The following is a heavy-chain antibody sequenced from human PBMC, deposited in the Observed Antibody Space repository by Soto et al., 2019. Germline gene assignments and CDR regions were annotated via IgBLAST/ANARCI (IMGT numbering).Heavy chain of an antibody. Sequence: GGSLRLSCAASGFTFSSYAMSWVRQAPGKGLEWVSAISGSGGSTYYADSVKGRFTISRDNSKNTLYLQMNSLRAEDTAVYYREKDGGGDYCSSTSCYIDYWGQGTLVTVSS. CDR3: EKDGGGDYCSSTSCYIDY. V-gene: IGHV3-23*01. CDR1: GFTFSSYA. J-gene: IGHJ4*02. D-gene: IGHD2-2*02. CDR2: ISGSGGST.